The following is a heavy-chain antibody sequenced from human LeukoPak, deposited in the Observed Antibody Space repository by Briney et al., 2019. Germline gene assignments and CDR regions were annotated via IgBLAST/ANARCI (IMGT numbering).Heavy chain of an antibody. J-gene: IGHJ4*02. CDR1: GYSFTSYW. Sequence: GESLKISCKGSGYSFTSYWIGWVRQPPGKGLEWMGIIYPGDSDTRYSPSFQGLVTISADKSISTAYLRWSSLKASDTAMYYCARLGGGYCTNGVCFGLDSWGQGTLVTVSS. CDR2: IYPGDSDT. D-gene: IGHD2-8*01. CDR3: ARLGGGYCTNGVCFGLDS. V-gene: IGHV5-51*01.